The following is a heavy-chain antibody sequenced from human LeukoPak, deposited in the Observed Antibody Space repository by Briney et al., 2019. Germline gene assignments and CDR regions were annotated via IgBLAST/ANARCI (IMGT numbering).Heavy chain of an antibody. J-gene: IGHJ6*03. D-gene: IGHD6-6*01. CDR2: IYCSGST. Sequence: SETLSLTCTVSGGSISSGGYYWSWIRQHPGKGLEWIGYIYCSGSTYYNPSLKSRVTISVDTSKNQFSLKLSSVTAADTAVYYCASSSSSVWYYYYMDVWGKGTTVTVSS. CDR3: ASSSSSVWYYYYMDV. CDR1: GGSISSGGYY. V-gene: IGHV4-31*03.